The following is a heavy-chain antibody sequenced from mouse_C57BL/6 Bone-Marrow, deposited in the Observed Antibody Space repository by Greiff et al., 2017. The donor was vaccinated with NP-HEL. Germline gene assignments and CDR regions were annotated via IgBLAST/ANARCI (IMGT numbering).Heavy chain of an antibody. CDR3: ARAYGSSYYFDY. CDR1: GYTFTSYW. J-gene: IGHJ2*01. Sequence: QVQLQQPGAELVKPGASVKMSCKASGYTFTSYWITWVKQRPGQGLEWIGDIYPGSGSTNYNEKFKSKATLTVDTSSSTAYMQLSSLTSEDSAVYDCARAYGSSYYFDYWGQGTTLTGSS. CDR2: IYPGSGST. D-gene: IGHD1-1*01. V-gene: IGHV1-55*01.